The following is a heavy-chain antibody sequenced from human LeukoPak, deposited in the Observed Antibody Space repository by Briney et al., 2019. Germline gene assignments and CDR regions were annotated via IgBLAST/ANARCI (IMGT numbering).Heavy chain of an antibody. V-gene: IGHV1-2*02. CDR1: GYTFTGYY. D-gene: IGHD5-18*01. Sequence: ASVKVSCKASGYTFTGYYMHWVRQAPGQGLEWMGWINPNSGGTNYAQKFQGRVTMTRDTSISTAYMELSRLRSNDTAVYYCAVDVDTAMDSFDYWGQGTLVTVSS. CDR3: AVDVDTAMDSFDY. J-gene: IGHJ4*02. CDR2: INPNSGGT.